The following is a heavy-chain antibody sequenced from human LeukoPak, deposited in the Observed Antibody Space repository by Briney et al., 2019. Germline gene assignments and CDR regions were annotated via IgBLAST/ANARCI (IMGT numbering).Heavy chain of an antibody. CDR2: ISGSDDST. D-gene: IGHD1-26*01. V-gene: IGHV3-23*01. CDR3: ATGLVRSYFFDY. J-gene: IGHJ4*02. Sequence: GGSLRLSCTASAFTFSRNAMTWVRQAPGPGLEWVATISGSDDSTYYADSVKGRFTISRDNSKNTLYLQMISLRAEDTAVYYCATGLVRSYFFDYWGQGTLVTVSS. CDR1: AFTFSRNA.